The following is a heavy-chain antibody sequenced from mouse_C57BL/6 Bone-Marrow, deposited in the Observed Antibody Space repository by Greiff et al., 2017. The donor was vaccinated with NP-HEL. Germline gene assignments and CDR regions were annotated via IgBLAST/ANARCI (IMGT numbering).Heavy chain of an antibody. CDR3: ARGDYYGTPYWYFDV. CDR2: INPNYGTT. Sequence: EVKLQESGPELVKPGASVKISCKASGYSFTDYNMNWVKQSNGKSLEWIGVINPNYGTTSYNQKFKGKATLTVDQSSSTAYMQLNSLTSEDSAVYYCARGDYYGTPYWYFDVWGTGTTVTVSS. CDR1: GYSFTDYN. J-gene: IGHJ1*03. D-gene: IGHD1-1*01. V-gene: IGHV1-39*01.